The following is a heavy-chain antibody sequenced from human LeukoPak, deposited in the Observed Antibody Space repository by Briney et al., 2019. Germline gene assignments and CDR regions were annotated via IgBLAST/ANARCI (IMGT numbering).Heavy chain of an antibody. V-gene: IGHV1-69*04. CDR2: IIPILGIA. Sequence: SVKVPCKASGGTFSSYAISWVRQAPGQGLEWMGRIIPILGIANYAQKFQGRVTITADKSTSTAYMELSSLRSEDTAVYYCARARGDYYDSSGSGMDVWGQGTTVTVSS. CDR3: ARARGDYYDSSGSGMDV. D-gene: IGHD3-22*01. J-gene: IGHJ6*02. CDR1: GGTFSSYA.